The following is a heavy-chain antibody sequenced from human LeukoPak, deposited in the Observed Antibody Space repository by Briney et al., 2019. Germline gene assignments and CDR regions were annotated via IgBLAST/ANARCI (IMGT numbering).Heavy chain of an antibody. CDR1: GGSISSSSYY. J-gene: IGHJ6*02. CDR3: ARQSGGYSSGWYDYYYGMDV. D-gene: IGHD6-19*01. CDR2: IYYSGST. Sequence: PSETLSLTCTVSGGSISSSSYYWGWIRQPPGKGLEWIGSIYYSGSTYYNPSLKSRVTISVDTSKNQFSLKLSSVTAADTAVYYCARQSGGYSSGWYDYYYGMDVWGQGTTVTVSS. V-gene: IGHV4-39*01.